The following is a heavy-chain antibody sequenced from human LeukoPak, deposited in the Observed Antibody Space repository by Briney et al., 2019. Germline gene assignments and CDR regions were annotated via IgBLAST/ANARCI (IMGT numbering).Heavy chain of an antibody. J-gene: IGHJ4*02. CDR3: ARGNKDYGDYARGLSDY. D-gene: IGHD4-17*01. CDR1: GYTFTSFD. V-gene: IGHV1-8*01. Sequence: GASVKVSCKASGYTFTSFDMNWVRQATGQGLEWMGWMNPNSGNTGYAQKFQGRVTMTRNTSITIAYMELSSLRSEDTAVYYCARGNKDYGDYARGLSDYWGQGTLVTVSS. CDR2: MNPNSGNT.